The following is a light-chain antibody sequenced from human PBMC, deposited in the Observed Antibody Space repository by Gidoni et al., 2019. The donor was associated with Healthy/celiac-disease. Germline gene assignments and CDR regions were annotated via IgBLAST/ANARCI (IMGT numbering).Light chain of an antibody. CDR1: QSISSD. CDR3: QQSYSTLFT. CDR2: AAS. V-gene: IGKV1-39*01. J-gene: IGKJ3*01. Sequence: DSQMTQSPSSLSPSVGDRVTITCRSSQSISSDLNWYQQKPGKAPKLLIYAASSLQSGVPSRFSGSGSGTDFTLTISSLQPEDFATYYCQQSYSTLFTFGPGTKVEIK.